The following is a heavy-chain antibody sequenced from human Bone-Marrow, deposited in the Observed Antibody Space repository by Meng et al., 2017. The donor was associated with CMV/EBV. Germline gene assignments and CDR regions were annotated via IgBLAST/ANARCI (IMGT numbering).Heavy chain of an antibody. Sequence: SLKISCAASGFTFDDYAMHWVRQAPGKGLEWVSGISWNSGSIGYADFVKGRFTISRDNAKNSLYLQMNSLRAEDTALYYCAKGRWGHYYYGMDVWGQGTTVTVSS. D-gene: IGHD3-16*01. V-gene: IGHV3-9*01. CDR1: GFTFDDYA. CDR2: ISWNSGSI. J-gene: IGHJ6*02. CDR3: AKGRWGHYYYGMDV.